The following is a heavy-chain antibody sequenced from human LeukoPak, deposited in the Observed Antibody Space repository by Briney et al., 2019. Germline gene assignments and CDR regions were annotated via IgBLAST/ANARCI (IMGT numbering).Heavy chain of an antibody. CDR2: IYYNGRT. CDR1: DDFIRSNNYY. Sequence: SETLSLTCTVSDDFIRSNNYYWGWVRQPPGKGLEWIGSIYYNGRTYHNPSLKSRVAISVDTSTNQFSLKLSSVIAADTAVYYCARVIKATVSSGYFYYTMDVWGQGTTVTVSS. J-gene: IGHJ6*02. V-gene: IGHV4-39*07. D-gene: IGHD4-11*01. CDR3: ARVIKATVSSGYFYYTMDV.